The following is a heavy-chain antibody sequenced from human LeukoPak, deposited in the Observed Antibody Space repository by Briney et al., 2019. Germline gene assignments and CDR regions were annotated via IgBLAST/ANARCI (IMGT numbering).Heavy chain of an antibody. Sequence: GASVKVSCKASGGTFSSYAISWVRQASGQGLEWMGRIIPILGIANYAQKFQGRVTITADKSTSTAYMELSSLRSEDTAVYYCARTKDIVVVVADPPYYSFDYWGQGTLVTVSS. D-gene: IGHD2-15*01. CDR2: IIPILGIA. CDR3: ARTKDIVVVVADPPYYSFDY. CDR1: GGTFSSYA. J-gene: IGHJ4*02. V-gene: IGHV1-69*04.